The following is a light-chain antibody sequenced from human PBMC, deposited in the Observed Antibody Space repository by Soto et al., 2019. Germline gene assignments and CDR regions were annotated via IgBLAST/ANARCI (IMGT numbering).Light chain of an antibody. CDR3: HQYYSIPYS. J-gene: IGKJ2*03. V-gene: IGKV4-1*01. CDR1: QSLFFRSKNKDY. Sequence: DIVMTQSPDSLAVSLGERATINCKSSQSLFFRSKNKDYLAWYQHKPGQPPKLHFYWSTTRESGVPDRFSGSGSGTDFTLTISSLQAEDVAVYYCHQYYSIPYSFGQGTKLEIK. CDR2: WST.